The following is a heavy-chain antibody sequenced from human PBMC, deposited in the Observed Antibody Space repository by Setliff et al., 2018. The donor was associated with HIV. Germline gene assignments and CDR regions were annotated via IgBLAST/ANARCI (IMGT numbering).Heavy chain of an antibody. Sequence: ASVKVSCKTSGVSFSNYAISWVRQAPGQGLEWMGWINPNSGGTNPAQKFQGRVTMTRDTSISTVYLELSRLRSDDTAVYYCVRDRTQQNWGSRGYYYMDVWGKGSTVTVSS. V-gene: IGHV1-2*02. CDR3: VRDRTQQNWGSRGYYYMDV. CDR1: GVSFSNYA. D-gene: IGHD7-27*01. J-gene: IGHJ6*03. CDR2: INPNSGGT.